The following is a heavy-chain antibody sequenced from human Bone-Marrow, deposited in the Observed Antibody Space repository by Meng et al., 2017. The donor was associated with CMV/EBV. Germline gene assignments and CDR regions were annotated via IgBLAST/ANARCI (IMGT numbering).Heavy chain of an antibody. CDR1: GFTFSNAW. CDR3: TTCCRSYAPDY. Sequence: GESLKISCAASGFTFSNAWMSWVRQAPGKGLEWVGRIKSKTDGGTTDYAAPVKGRFTISRDDSKNTLYPQMNSLKTEDTAVYYCTTCCRSYAPDYWGQGTLVTVSS. J-gene: IGHJ4*02. CDR2: IKSKTDGGTT. V-gene: IGHV3-15*01. D-gene: IGHD1-26*01.